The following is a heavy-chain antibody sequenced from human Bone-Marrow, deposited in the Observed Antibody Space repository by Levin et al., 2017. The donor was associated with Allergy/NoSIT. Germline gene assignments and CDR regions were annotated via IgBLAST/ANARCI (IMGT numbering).Heavy chain of an antibody. CDR3: AREDGSTFDS. Sequence: SETLSLTCTVSGGSISSGGYNWSWIRQHAGTGLEWIGYIYYSGSTYYNPSLKSRAMISLDTSKNQFSLKVTSATAADAAVYYCAREDGSTFDSWGQGTLVTVSS. V-gene: IGHV4-31*03. J-gene: IGHJ4*02. CDR1: GGSISSGGYN. D-gene: IGHD5-24*01. CDR2: IYYSGST.